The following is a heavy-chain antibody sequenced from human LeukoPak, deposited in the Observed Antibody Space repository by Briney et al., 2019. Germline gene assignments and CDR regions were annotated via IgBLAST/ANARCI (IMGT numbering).Heavy chain of an antibody. CDR2: INHSGST. V-gene: IGHV4-34*01. D-gene: IGHD3-3*01. Sequence: SETLSLTCAVYGGSFSGYYWSWIRQPPGKGLEWIGEINHSGSTNYNPSLKSRVTISVDTSKNQFSLKLSSVTAADTAAYYCARGLQDYDFWSGYYFLDYWGQGTLDTVSS. CDR1: GGSFSGYY. J-gene: IGHJ4*02. CDR3: ARGLQDYDFWSGYYFLDY.